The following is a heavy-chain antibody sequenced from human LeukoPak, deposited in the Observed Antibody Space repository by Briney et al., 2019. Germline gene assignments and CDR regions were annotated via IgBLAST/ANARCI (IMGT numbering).Heavy chain of an antibody. J-gene: IGHJ4*02. Sequence: GGSLRLSCAASGFTFSNYGMHLVRQAPGKGLKWVAFIRYDGSNKYYADSVKGRFTISRDNSKNTLYLQMNSLRAEDTAVYYCAKDSVAYSGSSYYFDYWGQGTLVTVSS. V-gene: IGHV3-30*02. CDR3: AKDSVAYSGSSYYFDY. CDR1: GFTFSNYG. CDR2: IRYDGSNK. D-gene: IGHD1-26*01.